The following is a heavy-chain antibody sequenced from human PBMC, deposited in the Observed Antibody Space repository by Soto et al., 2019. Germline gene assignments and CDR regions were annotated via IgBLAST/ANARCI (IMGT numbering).Heavy chain of an antibody. J-gene: IGHJ4*02. CDR1: GFSLTTSGVG. V-gene: IGHV2-5*02. Sequence: QITLNESGPTQVKPRQTLTLTCTFSGFSLTTSGVGVGWIRQSPGKAPEWLALIYWDDDKRYSPSLKSRLTITKDTSKYQVVLTMADLDPADTATYYCAHRVLRTVFGLVTTTAIYFDFWGQGTRSPSP. CDR2: IYWDDDK. CDR3: AHRVLRTVFGLVTTTAIYFDF. D-gene: IGHD3-3*01.